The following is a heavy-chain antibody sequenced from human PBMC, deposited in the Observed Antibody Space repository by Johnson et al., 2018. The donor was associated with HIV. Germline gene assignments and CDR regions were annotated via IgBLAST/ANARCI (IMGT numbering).Heavy chain of an antibody. J-gene: IGHJ3*02. CDR3: ARDSYDISGQQHDAFDI. CDR2: ISWNSGSI. Sequence: VQLVESGGGLVQPGGSLRLSCAASGFTVSSNYMSWVRQAPGKGLEWVSGISWNSGSIGYADSVKGRFTISRANAKNSLYLQMNSLRAEDTAVYYCARDSYDISGQQHDAFDIWGQGTMVTVSS. D-gene: IGHD3-22*01. V-gene: IGHV3-48*04. CDR1: GFTVSSNY.